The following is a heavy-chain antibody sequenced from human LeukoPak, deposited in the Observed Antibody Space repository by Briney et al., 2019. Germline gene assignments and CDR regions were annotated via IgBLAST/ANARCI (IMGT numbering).Heavy chain of an antibody. J-gene: IGHJ4*02. CDR3: ARGSLLWFGD. V-gene: IGHV3-48*03. CDR2: MSNSGRTM. Sequence: PGGSLRLSCAASGFAFSTYEMNWVRQAPGKGLEWVSYMSNSGRTMHYADSVKGRFTISRDNAKNALYLQMNSLRAEDTAVYYCARGSLLWFGDRGQGTRVTVSS. CDR1: GFAFSTYE. D-gene: IGHD3-10*01.